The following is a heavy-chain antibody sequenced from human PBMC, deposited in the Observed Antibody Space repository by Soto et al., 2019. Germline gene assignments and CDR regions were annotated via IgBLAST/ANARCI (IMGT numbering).Heavy chain of an antibody. V-gene: IGHV4-59*01. CDR1: GGSISSYF. CDR3: ARGGYSYGWGFDY. Sequence: QVQPQESGPGLVKPSETLSLTCTVSGGSISSYFWSWIRQPPGKGLEWIGYIYYSGSTNYSPSLKSRVTISVDTSKNQFSLKLSSVTAADTAVYYCARGGYSYGWGFDYWGQGTLVTVSS. J-gene: IGHJ4*02. D-gene: IGHD5-18*01. CDR2: IYYSGST.